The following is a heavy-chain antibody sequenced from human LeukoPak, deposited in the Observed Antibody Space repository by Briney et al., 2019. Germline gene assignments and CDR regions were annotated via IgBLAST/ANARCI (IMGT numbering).Heavy chain of an antibody. CDR1: GFTFSDYY. D-gene: IGHD3-22*01. CDR2: IISSGSTI. J-gene: IGHJ4*02. CDR3: ARDLTYYYDSSGCPGY. Sequence: GGSLRLSCAASGFTFSDYYMSWIRQAPGKGLEGFSYIISSGSTIYYADSVKGRFTISRDNAKNSLYLQMNSLRAEDTAVYYCARDLTYYYDSSGCPGYWGQGTLVTVSS. V-gene: IGHV3-11*01.